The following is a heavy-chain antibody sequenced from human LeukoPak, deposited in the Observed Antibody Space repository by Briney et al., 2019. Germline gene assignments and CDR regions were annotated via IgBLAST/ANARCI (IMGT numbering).Heavy chain of an antibody. Sequence: GASVKVSCKAAGYTFTGYYMFWVRQAPGQGLEWMGRINPNSGGTNYAQKFQGRVTMTRGTSISTAYLELSRLRSDDTAVYYCARGYCSGGSGYSVENWFDPSGQGALVTVYS. CDR3: ARGYCSGGSGYSVENWFDP. CDR1: GYTFTGYY. V-gene: IGHV1-2*06. CDR2: INPNSGGT. D-gene: IGHD2-15*01. J-gene: IGHJ5*02.